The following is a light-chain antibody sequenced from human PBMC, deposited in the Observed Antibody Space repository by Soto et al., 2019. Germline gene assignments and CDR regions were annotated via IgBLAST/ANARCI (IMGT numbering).Light chain of an antibody. CDR1: SSDVGSYNL. J-gene: IGLJ2*01. Sequence: QSALTQPASVSGSPGQSITISCTGTSSDVGSYNLVSWYQQHPGKAPKLMIYEDIERPSGFSNRFSGSKSGNTASLTISGLQTEDEADYYCCSYAGGTSVVFGGGTKVTVL. V-gene: IGLV2-23*01. CDR2: EDI. CDR3: CSYAGGTSVV.